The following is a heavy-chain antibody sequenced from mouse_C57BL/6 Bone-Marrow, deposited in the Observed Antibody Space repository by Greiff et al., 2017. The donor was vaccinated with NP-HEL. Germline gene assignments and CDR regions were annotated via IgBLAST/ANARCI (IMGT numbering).Heavy chain of an antibody. CDR1: GYTFTSYG. V-gene: IGHV1-72*01. Sequence: QVQLQQPGAGLVKPGASVKLSCRASGYTFTSYGMHWVRQRPERGLGWIGRIVPNSGGTKYNEKFKSKSTLTVAKPSSTAYMQLSILTSEDSAVYYCARYLRLFYAMDYWGQGTSVTVSS. D-gene: IGHD3-2*02. J-gene: IGHJ4*01. CDR2: IVPNSGGT. CDR3: ARYLRLFYAMDY.